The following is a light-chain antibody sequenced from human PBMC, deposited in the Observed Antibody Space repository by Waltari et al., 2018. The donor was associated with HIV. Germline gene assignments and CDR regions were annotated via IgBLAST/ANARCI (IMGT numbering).Light chain of an antibody. Sequence: QSALTQPRSVSGSPGQSVTISCTGTSSAVGVYNYVSWYQQFSYKAPKLTIYDVTTRPAGVPHRFSGSKSGNTASLTIRGLQAEDEADYYCCSFSGNYTSYVFGTGTKVTVL. CDR3: CSFSGNYTSYV. CDR1: SSAVGVYNY. J-gene: IGLJ1*01. V-gene: IGLV2-11*01. CDR2: DVT.